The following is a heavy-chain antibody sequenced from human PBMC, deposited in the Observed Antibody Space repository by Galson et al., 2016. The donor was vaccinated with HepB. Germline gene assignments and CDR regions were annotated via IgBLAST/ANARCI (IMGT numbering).Heavy chain of an antibody. CDR1: GYTFSSYG. D-gene: IGHD6-13*01. V-gene: IGHV1-18*01. CDR3: SRDVLASAGNRRTYYYGMDV. CDR2: ISSFSDYT. J-gene: IGHJ6*02. Sequence: SVKVSCKASGYTFSSYGISWVRQAPGQGLEWMGWISSFSDYTKRAQKFQDRITMTIEKSTTTFYMELRSLKFGDTAVYYCSRDVLASAGNRRTYYYGMDVWGQGTTVTVSS.